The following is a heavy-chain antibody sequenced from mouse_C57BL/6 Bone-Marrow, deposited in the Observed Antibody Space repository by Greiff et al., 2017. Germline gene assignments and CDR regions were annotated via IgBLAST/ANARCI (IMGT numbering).Heavy chain of an antibody. CDR1: GFSLSTFGMG. Sequence: QVTLKECGPGILQPSQTLSLTCSFSGFSLSTFGMGVGWIRQPSGKGLEWLVHSWWDDDKYYNPALKSRLTISKDTSKNQVFLRIANVDTADTATYCCARRIYYYEDYWGQGTTLTVSS. CDR3: ARRIYYYEDY. CDR2: SWWDDDK. J-gene: IGHJ2*01. V-gene: IGHV8-8*01. D-gene: IGHD1-1*01.